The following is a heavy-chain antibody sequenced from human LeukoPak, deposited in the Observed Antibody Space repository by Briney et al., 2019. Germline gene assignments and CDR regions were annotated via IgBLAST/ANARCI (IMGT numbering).Heavy chain of an antibody. J-gene: IGHJ4*02. CDR2: ISGSGGST. CDR1: GFTFSSYA. D-gene: IGHD7-27*01. CDR3: ARAYWGSADY. V-gene: IGHV3-23*01. Sequence: PGGSLRLSCAASGFTFSSYAMSWVRQAPGKGLEWVSAISGSGGSTYYADSVKGRFTISRDNVKNSLYLEMNNLRAEDTAVYYCARAYWGSADYWGQGTLVTVSS.